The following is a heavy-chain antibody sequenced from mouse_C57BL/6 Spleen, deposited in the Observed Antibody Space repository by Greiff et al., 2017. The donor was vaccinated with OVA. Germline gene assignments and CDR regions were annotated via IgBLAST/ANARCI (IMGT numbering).Heavy chain of an antibody. V-gene: IGHV1-82*01. Sequence: VKLQQSGPELVKPGASVKISCKASGYAFSSSWMNWVKQRPGKGLEWIGRIYPGDGDTNYNGKLKGKATLTADQSSSTAYMQLSSLTSEDSEFYFCAREDYGYDRDAMDYWGQGTSVTVSS. J-gene: IGHJ4*01. CDR3: AREDYGYDRDAMDY. D-gene: IGHD2-2*01. CDR2: IYPGDGDT. CDR1: GYAFSSSW.